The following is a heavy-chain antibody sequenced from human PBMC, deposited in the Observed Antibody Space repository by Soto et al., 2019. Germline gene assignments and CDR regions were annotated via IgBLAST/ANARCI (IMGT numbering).Heavy chain of an antibody. J-gene: IGHJ4*02. V-gene: IGHV1-69*13. CDR2: IIPIFGTA. CDR1: GGTFSSYA. CDR3: AGSYCGGDCPFDY. D-gene: IGHD2-21*02. Sequence: ASVKVSCKASGGTFSSYAISWVRQAPGQGLEWMGGIIPIFGTANYAQKFQGRVTITADESTSTAYMELSSLRSEDTAVYYCAGSYCGGDCPFDYWGQGTLVTVSS.